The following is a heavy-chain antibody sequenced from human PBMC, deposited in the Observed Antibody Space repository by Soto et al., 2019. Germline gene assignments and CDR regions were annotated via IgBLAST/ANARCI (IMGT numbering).Heavy chain of an antibody. J-gene: IGHJ5*02. CDR3: ARGGYYYDSSGYYPRWFDP. CDR1: GGSISSSGYS. Sequence: SETLSLTCAVSGGSISSSGYSWSWIRQPPGKGLEWIGYIYHSGSTYYNPSLKSRVTISVDRSKNQFSLKLSSVTAADTAVYYCARGGYYYDSSGYYPRWFDPWGQGTLVTVSS. CDR2: IYHSGST. D-gene: IGHD3-22*01. V-gene: IGHV4-30-2*01.